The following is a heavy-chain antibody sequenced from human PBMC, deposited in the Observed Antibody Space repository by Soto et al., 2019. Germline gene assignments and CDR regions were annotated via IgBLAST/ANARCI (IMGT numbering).Heavy chain of an antibody. D-gene: IGHD3-16*01. CDR1: DSSISSGGYY. Sequence: PSETLSLTCTVSDSSISSGGYYWSWIRQHPGKGLEWIGYIYYSGSTYYNPSLKSRVTISVDTSKNQFSLKLSSVTAADTAVYYCARVGGINWFDPWGQGTLVTVSS. CDR3: ARVGGINWFDP. J-gene: IGHJ5*02. CDR2: IYYSGST. V-gene: IGHV4-31*03.